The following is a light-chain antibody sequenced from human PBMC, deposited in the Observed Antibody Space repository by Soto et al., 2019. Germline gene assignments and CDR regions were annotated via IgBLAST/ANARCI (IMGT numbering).Light chain of an antibody. CDR3: QHYGYPQWT. CDR1: QSVSSSY. V-gene: IGKV3-20*01. CDR2: GVF. Sequence: EIVLTQSPVTLSLSPGERATLSCRASQSVSSSYLAWYQQKPGQAPRLLIYGVFTRADDIPDRFSGSGSGTDFTLTISSLQPEDFAVYYCQHYGYPQWTFGQGTKVDIK. J-gene: IGKJ1*01.